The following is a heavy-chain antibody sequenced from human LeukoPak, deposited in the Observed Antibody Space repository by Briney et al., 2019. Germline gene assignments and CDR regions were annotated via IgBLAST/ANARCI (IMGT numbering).Heavy chain of an antibody. D-gene: IGHD1-26*01. CDR2: INTDGSST. V-gene: IGHV3-74*01. CDR3: ARATFRVGTTSAPGDY. Sequence: GGSLRLSCAASGFTFSNYWMHWVRQAPGKGLVYVSRINTDGSSTSYADSVKGRFTISRDNAKNTRYLQMNSLRAEDTAVYYCARATFRVGTTSAPGDYWGQGTLVTVSS. J-gene: IGHJ4*02. CDR1: GFTFSNYW.